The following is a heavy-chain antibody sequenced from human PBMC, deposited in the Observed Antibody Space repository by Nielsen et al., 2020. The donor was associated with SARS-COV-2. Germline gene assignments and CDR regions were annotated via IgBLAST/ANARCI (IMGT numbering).Heavy chain of an antibody. CDR2: IYYSGST. Sequence: SATLSLTCTVSGGSLSSSSYYWGWVRQPPGKGLGGVGSIYYSGSTYYNPSLKSRVTISVDTSKNQFSLKLSSVTAADTAVYYCARHFGATVNTAMARYYFDYWGQGSRVTVSS. CDR1: GGSLSSSSYY. V-gene: IGHV4-39*01. CDR3: ARHFGATVNTAMARYYFDY. J-gene: IGHJ4*02. D-gene: IGHD5-18*01.